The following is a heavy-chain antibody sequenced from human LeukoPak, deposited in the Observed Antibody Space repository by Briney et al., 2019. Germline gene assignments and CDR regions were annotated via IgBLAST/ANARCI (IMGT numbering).Heavy chain of an antibody. D-gene: IGHD1-26*01. CDR2: ISYDGSNK. Sequence: GGSLRLSCAASGFTFSSYGMHWVRQAPGKGLEWVAVISYDGSNKYYADSVKGRFTISRDNSKNTLYLQMNSLRAEDTAVYYCARVLLGSAGPGRYYLDYWGQGTLVTVSS. V-gene: IGHV3-30*03. CDR3: ARVLLGSAGPGRYYLDY. J-gene: IGHJ4*02. CDR1: GFTFSSYG.